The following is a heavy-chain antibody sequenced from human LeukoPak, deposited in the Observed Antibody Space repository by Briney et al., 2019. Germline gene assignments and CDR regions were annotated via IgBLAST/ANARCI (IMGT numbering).Heavy chain of an antibody. CDR3: ARDREDIVVVPAASTGGY. D-gene: IGHD2-2*01. CDR1: GFTFSSYS. CDR2: ISSSSSYI. J-gene: IGHJ4*02. V-gene: IGHV3-21*01. Sequence: GGSLRLSCAASGFTFSSYSMNWVRQAPGKGLEWVSSISSSSSYIYYADSVKGRFTISRDNAKNSLYLQMNSLRAEDTAVYYCARDREDIVVVPAASTGGYWGQGTLVTVSS.